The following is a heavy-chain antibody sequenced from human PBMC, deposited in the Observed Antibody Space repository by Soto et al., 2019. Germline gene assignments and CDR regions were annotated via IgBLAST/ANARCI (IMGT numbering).Heavy chain of an antibody. J-gene: IGHJ4*02. CDR1: GGTFSSYA. CDR3: AGGFWSGYRYYFDY. Sequence: GASVKVSCKASGGTFSSYAISWVRQAPGQGLEWMGGIIPIFGTANYAQKFQGRVTITADESTSTAYMELSSLRSEDTAVYYCAGGFWSGYRYYFDYWGQGTLVTVSS. V-gene: IGHV1-69*13. D-gene: IGHD3-3*01. CDR2: IIPIFGTA.